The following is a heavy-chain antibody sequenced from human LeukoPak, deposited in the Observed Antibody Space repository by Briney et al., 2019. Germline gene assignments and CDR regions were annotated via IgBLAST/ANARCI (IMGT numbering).Heavy chain of an antibody. V-gene: IGHV3-30*04. Sequence: GGSLRLSCAASGFTFSSYAMHWVRQAPGKGLEWVAVISYDGSNKYYADSVKGRFTISRDNSKNTLYLQMNSLRAEDTAVYYCARVPSWSIAAAGIRGLVDYWGQGTLVTVSS. J-gene: IGHJ4*02. CDR2: ISYDGSNK. D-gene: IGHD6-13*01. CDR3: ARVPSWSIAAAGIRGLVDY. CDR1: GFTFSSYA.